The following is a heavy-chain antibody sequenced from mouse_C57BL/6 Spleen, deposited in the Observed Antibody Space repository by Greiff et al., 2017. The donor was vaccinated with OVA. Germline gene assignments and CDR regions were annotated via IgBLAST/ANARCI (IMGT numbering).Heavy chain of an antibody. V-gene: IGHV1-64*01. J-gene: IGHJ4*01. CDR2: IHPNSGST. CDR1: GYTFTSYW. CDR3: ARWDGNYGYAMDY. Sequence: QVQLQQPGAELVKPGASVKLSCKASGYTFTSYWMHWVKQRPGQGLEWIGMIHPNSGSTNYNEKFKSKATLTVDKSSSTAYMQLSSLTSEDSAVYYCARWDGNYGYAMDYWGQGTSVTVSS. D-gene: IGHD2-1*01.